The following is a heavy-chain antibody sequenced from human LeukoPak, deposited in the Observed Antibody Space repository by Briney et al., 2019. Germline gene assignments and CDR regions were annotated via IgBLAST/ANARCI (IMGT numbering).Heavy chain of an antibody. CDR1: GYTFTSYA. Sequence: WASVKVSCKASGYTFTSYAINWVRQAPGQGLEWMGWINTNTGNPTYAQGFTGRFVFSLDTSVSTAYLQISSLKAEDTAVYYCARGRRDGDYSRDWFDPWGQGTLVTVSS. D-gene: IGHD4-17*01. CDR2: INTNTGNP. J-gene: IGHJ5*02. CDR3: ARGRRDGDYSRDWFDP. V-gene: IGHV7-4-1*02.